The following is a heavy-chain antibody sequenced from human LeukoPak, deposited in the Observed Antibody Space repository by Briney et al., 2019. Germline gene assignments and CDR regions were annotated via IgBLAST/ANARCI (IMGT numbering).Heavy chain of an antibody. Sequence: SETLSLTCAVYGGSFSSYYWSWIRQPPGKGLEWIGEINHSGSTNYNPSLKSRVTISVDTSKNQFSLKLSSVTAADTAVYYCARVPTDDSSFDYWGQGTLVTVSS. CDR2: INHSGST. V-gene: IGHV4-34*01. D-gene: IGHD3-22*01. CDR3: ARVPTDDSSFDY. J-gene: IGHJ4*02. CDR1: GGSFSSYY.